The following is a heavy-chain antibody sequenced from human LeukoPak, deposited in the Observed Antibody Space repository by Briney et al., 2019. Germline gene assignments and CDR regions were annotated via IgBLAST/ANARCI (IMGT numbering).Heavy chain of an antibody. CDR2: INPNSGGT. V-gene: IGHV1-2*02. Sequence: ASVKVSCRASGYTFTGYYMHWVRQAPGQGLEWMGWINPNSGGTNYAQKFQGRVTMTRDTSISTAYMELSRLRSDDTAVYYCARVYALNSYGSDYWGQGTLVTVSS. D-gene: IGHD5-18*01. CDR3: ARVYALNSYGSDY. CDR1: GYTFTGYY. J-gene: IGHJ4*02.